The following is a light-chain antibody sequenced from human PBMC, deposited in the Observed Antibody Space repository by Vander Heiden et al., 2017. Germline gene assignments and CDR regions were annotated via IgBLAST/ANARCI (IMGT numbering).Light chain of an antibody. CDR2: SNN. CDR3: AAWDDSLNGVV. Sequence: QSVLTQPPSASGTPGQRVTISGSGSSSNIGSNTVNWYQQLPGTAPKLLIYSNNQRPSGVPARFSGSKSGTSASLAISGLQSEDEADYYCAAWDDSLNGVVFGGGTKLTVL. CDR1: SSNIGSNT. J-gene: IGLJ2*01. V-gene: IGLV1-44*01.